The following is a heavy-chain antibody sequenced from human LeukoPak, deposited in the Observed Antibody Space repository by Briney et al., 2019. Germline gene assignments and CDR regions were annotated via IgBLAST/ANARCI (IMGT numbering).Heavy chain of an antibody. CDR1: GGSFSGYY. V-gene: IGHV4-34*01. Sequence: SETLSLTCAVYGGSFSGYYWSWIRQPPGKGLEWIGEINHSGSTNYNPSLKSRVTISVDTSKNQFSLKLSSVTAADTAVYYCARARSCYFDLWGRGTLVTVSS. CDR2: INHSGST. J-gene: IGHJ2*01. CDR3: ARARSCYFDL.